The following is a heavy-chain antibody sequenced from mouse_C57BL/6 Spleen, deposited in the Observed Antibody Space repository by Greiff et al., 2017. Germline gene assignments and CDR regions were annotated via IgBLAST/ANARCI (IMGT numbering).Heavy chain of an antibody. Sequence: QVQLKQPGTELVKPGASVKLSCKASGYTFTSYWMHWVKQRPGQGLEWIGNINPSNGGTNYNEKFKSKATLTVDKSSSTAYMQLSSLTSEDSAVYYCARGPFHYYGSSYDYWGQGTTLTVSS. CDR3: ARGPFHYYGSSYDY. D-gene: IGHD1-1*01. J-gene: IGHJ2*01. CDR2: INPSNGGT. CDR1: GYTFTSYW. V-gene: IGHV1-53*01.